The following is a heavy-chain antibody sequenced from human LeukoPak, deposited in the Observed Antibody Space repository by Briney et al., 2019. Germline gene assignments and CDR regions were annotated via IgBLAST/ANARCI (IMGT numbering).Heavy chain of an antibody. CDR3: ARTPGCIAAAGSGYYYYYYMDV. Sequence: ASVKVSCKASGGTFSSYAISWVRQAPGQGLEWMGGIIPIFGTANYAQKFQGRVTITTDESTSTAYMELSSLRSEDTAVYYCARTPGCIAAAGSGYYYYYYMDVWGKGTTVTVSS. CDR2: IIPIFGTA. V-gene: IGHV1-69*05. D-gene: IGHD6-13*01. CDR1: GGTFSSYA. J-gene: IGHJ6*03.